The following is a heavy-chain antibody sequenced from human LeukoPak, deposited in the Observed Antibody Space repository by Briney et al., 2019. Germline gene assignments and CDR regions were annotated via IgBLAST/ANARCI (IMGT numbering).Heavy chain of an antibody. D-gene: IGHD4-23*01. CDR1: GFTVSSNY. J-gene: IGHJ4*02. Sequence: GSLRLSCAASGFTVSSNYMSWVRQAPGKELEWVSVIYSGGSTYYADSVKGRFTISRDNSKNTLYLQMNSLRAEDTAVYYCARSPEYGGHFDYWGQGTLVTVSS. CDR3: ARSPEYGGHFDY. CDR2: IYSGGST. V-gene: IGHV3-66*01.